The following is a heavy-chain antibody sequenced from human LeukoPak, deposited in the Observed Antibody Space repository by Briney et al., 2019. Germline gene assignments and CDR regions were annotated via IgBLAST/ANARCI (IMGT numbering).Heavy chain of an antibody. D-gene: IGHD6-13*01. Sequence: ASETLSLTCSVSTYSISSAYYWGWIRQPPGKGLQWIGSIYHSGSTSYNPSLKSRVTISVDTSKNQFSLKLSSVTAADTAFYYCARQYSTNWYDDRGWFDPWGQGTLVTVSS. CDR1: TYSISSAYY. V-gene: IGHV4-38-2*02. CDR3: ARQYSTNWYDDRGWFDP. J-gene: IGHJ5*02. CDR2: IYHSGST.